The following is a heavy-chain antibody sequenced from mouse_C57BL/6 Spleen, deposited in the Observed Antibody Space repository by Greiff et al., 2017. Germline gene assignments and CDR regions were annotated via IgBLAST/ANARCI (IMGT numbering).Heavy chain of an antibody. D-gene: IGHD1-1*01. Sequence: QVQLQQPGAELVRPGTSVKLSCKASGYTFTSYWMHWVKQRPGQGLEWIGVIDPSDSYTNYNQKVKGKATLTVDTSSSTAYMQLSSLTSEDSSVYYCARGGTTVVAPFDYWGQGTTLTVSS. CDR3: ARGGTTVVAPFDY. CDR2: IDPSDSYT. CDR1: GYTFTSYW. V-gene: IGHV1-59*01. J-gene: IGHJ2*01.